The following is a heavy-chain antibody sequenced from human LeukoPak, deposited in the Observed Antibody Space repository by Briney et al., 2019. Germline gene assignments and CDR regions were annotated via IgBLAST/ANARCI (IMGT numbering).Heavy chain of an antibody. J-gene: IGHJ4*02. CDR3: ARLFSGYDWGGNSFDY. CDR2: IYPADSDT. CDR1: GYSFTSYW. D-gene: IGHD5-12*01. V-gene: IGHV5-51*01. Sequence: GESLKISRKGSGYSFTSYWIGWVRQMPGKGLEWMGIIYPADSDTRYSPSFQGQVTISAVKSISTAYLQWSSLKASGTAMYYCARLFSGYDWGGNSFDYWGQGTLVTVSS.